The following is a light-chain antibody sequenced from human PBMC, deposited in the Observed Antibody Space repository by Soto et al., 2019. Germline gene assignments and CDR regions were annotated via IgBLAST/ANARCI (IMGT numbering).Light chain of an antibody. CDR2: EVS. CDR3: SSYAGSSTSPYV. V-gene: IGLV2-23*02. CDR1: SSDVGSYNL. Sequence: QSVLTQPASVSGSPGQSITISCTGTSSDVGSYNLVSWYQQHPGKAPKLMIYEVSKRPSGVSNRFSGSKSGNTASLTISGLQAEDEADYYCSSYAGSSTSPYVFGTGTKLTVL. J-gene: IGLJ1*01.